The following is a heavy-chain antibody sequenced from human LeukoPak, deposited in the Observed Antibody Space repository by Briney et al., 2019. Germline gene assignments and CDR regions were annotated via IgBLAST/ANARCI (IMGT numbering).Heavy chain of an antibody. J-gene: IGHJ3*02. Sequence: ASVKVSCKASGYTFTSYGISWVRQAPGQGLEWMGWISAYNGNTNYAQKLQGRVTMTTDTSTSTAYMELSSLRSEDTAVYYCASNCGGDCYSHAFDIWGQGTMVTVSS. CDR3: ASNCGGDCYSHAFDI. D-gene: IGHD2-21*02. CDR2: ISAYNGNT. V-gene: IGHV1-18*01. CDR1: GYTFTSYG.